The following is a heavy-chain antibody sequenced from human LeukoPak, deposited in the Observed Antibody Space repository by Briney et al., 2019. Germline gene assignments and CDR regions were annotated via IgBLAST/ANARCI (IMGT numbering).Heavy chain of an antibody. CDR1: GFTFGDYP. CDR3: ARAKRQQLVLGNWFDP. CDR2: ISSTSTYI. J-gene: IGHJ5*02. V-gene: IGHV3-21*01. Sequence: GGSLRLSCSTSGFTFGDYPMSWFRQAPGKGLEWVSSISSTSTYIYYADSVKGRFTISRDNAKNSLYLQMNSLRAEDTAVYYCARAKRQQLVLGNWFDPWGQGTLVTVSS. D-gene: IGHD6-13*01.